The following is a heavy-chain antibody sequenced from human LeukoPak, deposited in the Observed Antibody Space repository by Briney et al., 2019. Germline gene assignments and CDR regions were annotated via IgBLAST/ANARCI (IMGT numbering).Heavy chain of an antibody. Sequence: GASVKVSCTASGYTFSDYYIHWLRQAPGQGLEWMGWINPKSGGTNYAQYFQGRVTMTRDTSISTTYMELSRLRSDDTAVYYCARDLGISGWYAPPLGYFDYWGQGTLVTVSS. CDR2: INPKSGGT. V-gene: IGHV1-2*02. J-gene: IGHJ4*02. D-gene: IGHD6-19*01. CDR3: ARDLGISGWYAPPLGYFDY. CDR1: GYTFSDYY.